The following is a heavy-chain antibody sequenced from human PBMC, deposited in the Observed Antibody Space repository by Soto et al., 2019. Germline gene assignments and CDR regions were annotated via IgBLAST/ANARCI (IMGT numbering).Heavy chain of an antibody. Sequence: GGSLRLSCAASGFTFNTYSMNWVRQAPGKGLEWVSYIGTSSSAMYYADSVKGRFTISRDNARNSLYLQMNSLRAEDTAVYYCARDLVGRTGTTAFDYWGQGTLVTVSS. V-gene: IGHV3-48*01. CDR2: IGTSSSAM. CDR1: GFTFNTYS. CDR3: ARDLVGRTGTTAFDY. J-gene: IGHJ4*02. D-gene: IGHD1-1*01.